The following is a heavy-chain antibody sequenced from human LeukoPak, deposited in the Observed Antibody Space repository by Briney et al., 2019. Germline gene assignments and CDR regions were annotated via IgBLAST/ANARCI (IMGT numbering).Heavy chain of an antibody. Sequence: SVKVSCKASGGTFSSYAISWVRQAPGQGLEWTGGIIPIFGTANYAQKFQGRVTITTDESTSTAYMELSSLRSEDTAVYYCARVKYYDSSGYYLGYFDYLGQGTLVTVSS. CDR1: GGTFSSYA. D-gene: IGHD3-22*01. V-gene: IGHV1-69*05. J-gene: IGHJ4*02. CDR2: IIPIFGTA. CDR3: ARVKYYDSSGYYLGYFDY.